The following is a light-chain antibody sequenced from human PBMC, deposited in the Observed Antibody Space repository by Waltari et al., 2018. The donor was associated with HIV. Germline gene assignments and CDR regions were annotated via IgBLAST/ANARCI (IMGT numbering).Light chain of an antibody. CDR2: LGS. J-gene: IGKJ5*01. CDR1: QSLLHRSGYYY. Sequence: DIVMTQSPLSLPVTPGETASISCRSSQSLLHRSGYYYLDWYLQKPGQSPQLLIYLGSNRASGVPGRISGSGSGTDFTLKISRVEAEDVGVYYCMQGLQTPTFGQGTRLEIK. V-gene: IGKV2-28*01. CDR3: MQGLQTPT.